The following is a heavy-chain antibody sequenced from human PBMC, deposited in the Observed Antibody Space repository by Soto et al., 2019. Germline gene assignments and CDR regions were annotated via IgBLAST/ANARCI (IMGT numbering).Heavy chain of an antibody. CDR1: GGTFSSYA. CDR2: IIPIFGTA. CDR3: ARDRNCGGDCYLDY. D-gene: IGHD2-21*02. Sequence: QVQLVQSGAEVKKPGSSVKVSCKASGGTFSSYAISWVRQAPGQGLEWMGGIIPIFGTANYAQNFQSRVTITAEESTSTAYMELSSLRSEDTAVYYCARDRNCGGDCYLDYWGQGTLVTVSS. J-gene: IGHJ4*02. V-gene: IGHV1-69*01.